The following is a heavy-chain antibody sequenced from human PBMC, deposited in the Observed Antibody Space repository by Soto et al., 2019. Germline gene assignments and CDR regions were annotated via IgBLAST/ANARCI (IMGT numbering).Heavy chain of an antibody. CDR2: IYYSGST. Sequence: PSETLSLTCTVSGGSISSYYWSWIRQPPGKGLEWIGYIYYSGSTNYNPSLKSRVTISVDTSKNQFSLKLSSVTAADTAVYYCARGCSSTSCYWGRTWFDPWGQGTLVTVSS. J-gene: IGHJ5*02. CDR3: ARGCSSTSCYWGRTWFDP. D-gene: IGHD2-2*01. CDR1: GGSISSYY. V-gene: IGHV4-59*01.